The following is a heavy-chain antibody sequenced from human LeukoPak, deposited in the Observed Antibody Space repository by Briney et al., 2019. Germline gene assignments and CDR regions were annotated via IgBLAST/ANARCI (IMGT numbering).Heavy chain of an antibody. Sequence: ASVKVSCKASGYTFTGYYIHWVRQAPGQGLEWMGWIKSKSGGTNYAQKFQGRVIMTRDTSINTAYLELNRLTSDDTAVYYCARGLDRVAGDNWGQGTVVTVSS. V-gene: IGHV1-2*02. CDR2: IKSKSGGT. D-gene: IGHD6-19*01. J-gene: IGHJ4*02. CDR1: GYTFTGYY. CDR3: ARGLDRVAGDN.